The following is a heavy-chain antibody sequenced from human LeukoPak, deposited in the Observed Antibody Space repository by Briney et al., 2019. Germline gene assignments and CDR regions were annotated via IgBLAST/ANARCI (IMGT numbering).Heavy chain of an antibody. Sequence: SETLSLTCAVYGGSFSGYCWSWIRQPPGKGLEWIGEVNHSGSTNYNPSLKSRVTISVDTSKNQFSLKLSSVPAAATAVYYCASIMPGYYSYYGMDVWGQGTTVTVS. CDR2: VNHSGST. V-gene: IGHV4-34*01. J-gene: IGHJ6*02. CDR1: GGSFSGYC. D-gene: IGHD2-2*01. CDR3: ASIMPGYYSYYGMDV.